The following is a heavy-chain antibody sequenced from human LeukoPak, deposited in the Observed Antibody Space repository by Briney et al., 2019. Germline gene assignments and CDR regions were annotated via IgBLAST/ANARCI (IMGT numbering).Heavy chain of an antibody. CDR2: ISVYNGKT. J-gene: IGHJ4*02. V-gene: IGHV1-18*01. D-gene: IGHD2-2*01. CDR1: GYSFASYG. CDR3: ARDWSTTSCSVDY. Sequence: ASVKVSCKASGYSFASYGFSWVRQAPGQGLERMGWISVYNGKTNYAENFQGRVTMTTDTSTSTAYMELRSLRSDDTAAYYCARDWSTTSCSVDYWGQGTLVTVSS.